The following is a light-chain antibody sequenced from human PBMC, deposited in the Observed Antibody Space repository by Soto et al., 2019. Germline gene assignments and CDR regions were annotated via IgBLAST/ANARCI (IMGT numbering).Light chain of an antibody. Sequence: DIQLTPSPSFLSASVGDRVTITCRASQDISDYFAWYQQKPGKAPKLLIYTASILQSGVPSRFSGSASRTQFTLTISSLQPEGFATYYCQQFNVYPLTFGGGTQVEIK. J-gene: IGKJ4*01. V-gene: IGKV1-9*01. CDR1: QDISDY. CDR2: TAS. CDR3: QQFNVYPLT.